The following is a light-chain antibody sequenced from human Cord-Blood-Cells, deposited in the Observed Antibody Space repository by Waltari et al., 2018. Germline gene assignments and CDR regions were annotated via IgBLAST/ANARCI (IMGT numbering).Light chain of an antibody. J-gene: IGKJ1*01. CDR2: GAS. CDR3: QQYGSSPT. V-gene: IGKV3-20*01. Sequence: EIVLTQSPGTLSLSPGERATLSCRASQSVSSSYLAWYQQKPGQAPRLLIYGASRRATGITERFSGSGSGTDFTLTISRLEPEDFAVYYCQQYGSSPTFGLGTKVEIK. CDR1: QSVSSSY.